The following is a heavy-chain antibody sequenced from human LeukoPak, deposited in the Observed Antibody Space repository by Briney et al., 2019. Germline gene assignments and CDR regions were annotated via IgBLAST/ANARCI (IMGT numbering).Heavy chain of an antibody. CDR2: IYYSGST. CDR1: GGSISRSRDY. V-gene: IGHV4-61*01. Sequence: PSETLSLTCTVSGGSISRSRDYWSWIRQPPGKGLEWIGYIYYSGSTNYNPSLKSRVTISVDTSKNQFSLKLSSVTAADTAVYYCARTTEGGYTYDYFYYYYMDVWGKGTTVTISS. CDR3: ARTTEGGYTYDYFYYYYMDV. D-gene: IGHD5-18*01. J-gene: IGHJ6*03.